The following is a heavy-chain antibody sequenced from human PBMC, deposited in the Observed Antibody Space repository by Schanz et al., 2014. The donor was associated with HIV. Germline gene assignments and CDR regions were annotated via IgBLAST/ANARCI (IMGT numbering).Heavy chain of an antibody. J-gene: IGHJ6*02. CDR1: GFTFSTFG. CDR2: ISYDGSNK. V-gene: IGHV3-30*18. Sequence: VRLLESGGGSVQPGRSLRLSCAASGFTFSTFGMHWVRQAPGKGLEWVAVISYDGSNKYYADSVKGRLTISRDNSKNTLYLQMNSLRAEDTAVYYCAKDQGYDFWSGYYNYYDMDVWGQGTTVTVSS. CDR3: AKDQGYDFWSGYYNYYDMDV. D-gene: IGHD3-3*01.